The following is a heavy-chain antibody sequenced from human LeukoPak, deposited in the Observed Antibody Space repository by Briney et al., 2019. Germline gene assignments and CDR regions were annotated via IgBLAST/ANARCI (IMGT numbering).Heavy chain of an antibody. CDR2: VFDSGRT. D-gene: IGHD5-18*01. Sequence: SETLSLTCTVYGGSMTTHHWNWIRQTPGKGLEWIGYVFDSGRTKENPSLKRRVTLSAATSKNQLSLSLSSVTAADTAVYYCTTIKRGNIFGYFDFWGQGILVTVSS. CDR3: TTIKRGNIFGYFDF. J-gene: IGHJ4*02. CDR1: GGSMTTHH. V-gene: IGHV4-59*11.